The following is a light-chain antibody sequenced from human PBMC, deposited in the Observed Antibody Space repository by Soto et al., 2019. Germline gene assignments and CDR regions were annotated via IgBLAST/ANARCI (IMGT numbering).Light chain of an antibody. CDR3: SSYAGSSTLYV. V-gene: IGLV2-8*01. J-gene: IGLJ1*01. CDR1: SNDVGDYNY. CDR2: EVS. Sequence: QSVLTQPPSASGSPGQSVTISCTGTSNDVGDYNYVSWYQQHPGKAPKLMIYEVSKRPSGVPGRFSGSKSGNTASLTVSGLQAEDEAAYYCSSYAGSSTLYVFGTGTKVTVL.